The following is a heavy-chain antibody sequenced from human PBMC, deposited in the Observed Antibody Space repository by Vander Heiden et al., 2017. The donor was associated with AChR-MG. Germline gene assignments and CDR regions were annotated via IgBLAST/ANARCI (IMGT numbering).Heavy chain of an antibody. CDR2: ISYDGSNK. CDR3: ARTYGDYYDAFDI. J-gene: IGHJ3*02. V-gene: IGHV3-30-3*01. Sequence: QVQLVESGGGVVKPGRSLRLSCAASGFTFSSYAMHWVRQAPGKGLEWVAVISYDGSNKYYADSVKGRFTISRDNSKNTLYLQMNRLRAEDTAVYYCARTYGDYYDAFDIWGQGTMVTVSS. CDR1: GFTFSSYA. D-gene: IGHD4-17*01.